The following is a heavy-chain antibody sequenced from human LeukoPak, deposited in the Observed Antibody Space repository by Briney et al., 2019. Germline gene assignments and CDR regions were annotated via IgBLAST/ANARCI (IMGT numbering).Heavy chain of an antibody. CDR3: AKDSEDGHNWAPFDY. V-gene: IGHV3-30*02. CDR1: GFTFSNAW. J-gene: IGHJ4*02. Sequence: GGSLRLSCAASGFTFSNAWMSWVRQAPGKGLEWVAFIRYDGSNIYYADSVQGRFTISRDNSRNTLYLQMNSLRAEDTAVYYCAKDSEDGHNWAPFDYWGQGTLVTVSS. CDR2: IRYDGSNI. D-gene: IGHD5-24*01.